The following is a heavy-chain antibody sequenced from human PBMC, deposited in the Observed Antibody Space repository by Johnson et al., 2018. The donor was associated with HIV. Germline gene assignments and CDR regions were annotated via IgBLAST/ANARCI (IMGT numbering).Heavy chain of an antibody. J-gene: IGHJ3*02. CDR3: ASVRRGALDI. V-gene: IGHV3-11*04. CDR1: GFIFRDYY. D-gene: IGHD3-10*02. Sequence: QVTLVESGGGLVKPGGSLRLSCAVSGFIFRDYYMSWIRQAPGKGLEWVSYISSSGKSTNYADSVKGRFTISRGNAKNSLSLQMNSLRAEDTAIYYCASVRRGALDIWGQGTMVTVSS. CDR2: ISSSGKST.